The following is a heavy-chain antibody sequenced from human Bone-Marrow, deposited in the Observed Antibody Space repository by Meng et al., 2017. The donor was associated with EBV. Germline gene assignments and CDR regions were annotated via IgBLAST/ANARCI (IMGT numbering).Heavy chain of an antibody. CDR1: GGTLRSDA. J-gene: IGHJ4*02. CDR2: LIPMVGAP. D-gene: IGHD3-10*01. CDR3: ASESGRGFTPNY. Sequence: QVQLLQSGAEAKKPVSSVKVSCRTSGGTLRSDAVSWVRQAPGQGLEWMGGLIPMVGAPHYAQKFQGRVTIIADESTSTHSMELNSLRSEDTAMYYCASESGRGFTPNYWGQGTLVTVSS. V-gene: IGHV1-69*01.